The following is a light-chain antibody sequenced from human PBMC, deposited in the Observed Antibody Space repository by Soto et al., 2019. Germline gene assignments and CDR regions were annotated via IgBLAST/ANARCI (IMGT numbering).Light chain of an antibody. CDR2: DTS. J-gene: IGKJ1*01. CDR1: QGIGDT. V-gene: IGKV3-15*01. CDR3: HQRQSWPRT. Sequence: EVVMTQSPATLSVSPGEGVSLSCRANQGIGDTLAWYQHKPGQTPRLLTYDTSTRATGVPARFSGSRSGTDFTLTISDVQPEDFALYYCHQRQSWPRTFGQGTKVDIK.